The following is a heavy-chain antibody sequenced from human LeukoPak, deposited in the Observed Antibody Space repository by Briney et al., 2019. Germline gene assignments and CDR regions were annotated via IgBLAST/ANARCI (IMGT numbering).Heavy chain of an antibody. CDR2: INHSGRT. CDR3: ARGGYDSSGAPSFDP. V-gene: IGHV4-34*01. J-gene: IGHJ5*02. D-gene: IGHD3-22*01. CDR1: GGSFSGYY. Sequence: SETLSLTCAVYGGSFSGYYWSWIRQPPGKGLEWIGEINHSGRTKYNPSLKSRVTISVDTSKNQFSLKLSSVTAADTAVYYCARGGYDSSGAPSFDPWGQGTLVTVSS.